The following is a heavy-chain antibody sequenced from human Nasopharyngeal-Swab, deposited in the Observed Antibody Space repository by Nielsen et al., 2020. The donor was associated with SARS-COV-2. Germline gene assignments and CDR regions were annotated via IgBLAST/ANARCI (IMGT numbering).Heavy chain of an antibody. CDR1: GFTVTSYY. J-gene: IGHJ4*02. V-gene: IGHV1-46*01. CDR2: IDPFSGST. Sequence: ASGKVSCKASGFTVTSYYFNGERQAPGQGLEWMGMIDPFSGSTSYTQRCQGRITVTRDTSTSTVYMEVRSLRSEDTAVYYCTRDQGGGDPYDSWGQGTLVTVSS. D-gene: IGHD2-21*02. CDR3: TRDQGGGDPYDS.